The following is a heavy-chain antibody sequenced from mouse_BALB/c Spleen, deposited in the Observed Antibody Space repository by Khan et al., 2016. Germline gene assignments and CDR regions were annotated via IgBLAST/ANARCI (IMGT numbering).Heavy chain of an antibody. V-gene: IGHV3-6*02. CDR1: GYSITSGYY. CDR2: ISYDGSN. CDR3: AIRFPAYYRYDWYFDV. D-gene: IGHD2-14*01. Sequence: EVQLQESGPGLVKPSQSLSLTCSVSGYSITSGYYWNWIRQFPGNKLEWMGYISYDGSNNYNPSLKNRISITRDTSKNQFFLKLNSVTTEDTATYNCAIRFPAYYRYDWYFDVWGAGTTVTVSS. J-gene: IGHJ1*01.